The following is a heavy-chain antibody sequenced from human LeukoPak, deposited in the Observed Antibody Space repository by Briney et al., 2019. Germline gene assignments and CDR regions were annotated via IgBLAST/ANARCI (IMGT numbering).Heavy chain of an antibody. CDR3: ASNSIPGYSSSWYSGRFDY. D-gene: IGHD6-13*01. V-gene: IGHV1-69*13. J-gene: IGHJ4*02. CDR2: IIPIFGTA. Sequence: SVKVSCKASGGTFSSYAISWVRQAPGQGLEWMGGIIPIFGTANYAQKFQSRVTITADESTSTAYMELSSLRSEDTAVYYCASNSIPGYSSSWYSGRFDYWGQGTLVTVSS. CDR1: GGTFSSYA.